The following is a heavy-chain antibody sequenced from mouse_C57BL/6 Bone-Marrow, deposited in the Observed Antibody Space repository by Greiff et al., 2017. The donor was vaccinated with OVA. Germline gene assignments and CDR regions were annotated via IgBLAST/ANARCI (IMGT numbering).Heavy chain of an antibody. J-gene: IGHJ2*01. CDR3: STVTLDY. D-gene: IGHD2-1*01. CDR1: GFNIKDVS. V-gene: IGHV14-4*01. CDR2: IDPENGDT. Sequence: EVQAAASGAEPVRPGASVELSRTASGFNIKDVSMQWVKQRPEQGLEWIGWIDPENGDTEYDSMFQGKATITSETSSSTAYLQLRSLTSEDTAVYYCSTVTLDYWGKGTTLTVSS.